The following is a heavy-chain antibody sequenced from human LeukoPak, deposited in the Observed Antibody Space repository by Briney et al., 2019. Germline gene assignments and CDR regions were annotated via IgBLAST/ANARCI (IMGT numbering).Heavy chain of an antibody. CDR3: AKAPVTTCRGAYCYPFDY. V-gene: IGHV3-23*01. D-gene: IGHD2-21*01. J-gene: IGHJ4*02. CDR2: ISGSGGST. Sequence: GGSLRLSCTASGFTFSSYDMSWVRQAPGKGLEWVSGISGSGGSTYYADSVKGRFTISRDNSKSTLYLQMNSLRAEDTAVYYCAKAPVTTCRGAYCYPFDYWGQGTLVTVSS. CDR1: GFTFSSYD.